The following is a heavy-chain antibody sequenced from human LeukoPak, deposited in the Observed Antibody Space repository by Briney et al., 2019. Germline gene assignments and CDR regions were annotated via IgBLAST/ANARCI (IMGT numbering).Heavy chain of an antibody. V-gene: IGHV3-30*02. CDR2: IRYDRSDK. CDR3: ASRPPMTTYYYRDV. CDR1: GITSSTYC. J-gene: IGHJ6*03. D-gene: IGHD4-17*01. Sequence: GGPLRPSSTASGITSSTYCMHWCRQAPGKGLGWVAFIRYDRSDKYYSDSVKGRFTISRDNSKNTVWLQMNTLRPEDAAVYYCASRPPMTTYYYRDVWGGGTTVSVAS.